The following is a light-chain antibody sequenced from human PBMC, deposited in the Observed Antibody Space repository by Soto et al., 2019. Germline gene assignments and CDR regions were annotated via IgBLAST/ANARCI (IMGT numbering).Light chain of an antibody. V-gene: IGLV1-44*01. CDR3: SAWDDSLSGPV. CDR1: SSNLGGHS. Sequence: QSVLPQPPSASGAPGQRVTISCSGTSSNLGGHSVNWYQQLPGTAPKLLIYGNDQRTSGVPDRFSGSKSGTSASLAISGLQSEDEADYYCSAWDDSLSGPVFGGGTKLTVL. J-gene: IGLJ2*01. CDR2: GND.